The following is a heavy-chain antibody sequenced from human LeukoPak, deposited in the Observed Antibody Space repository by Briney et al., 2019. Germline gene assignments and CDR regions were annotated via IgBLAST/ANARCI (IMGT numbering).Heavy chain of an antibody. D-gene: IGHD6-13*01. V-gene: IGHV4-59*08. CDR2: IYYSGST. J-gene: IGHJ4*02. CDR3: ARQSVAAAGYFDY. Sequence: SETLSLTCTVSGGSISSYYWSWIRQPPGKGLEWIGYIYYSGSTNYNPSLESRVTISVDTSKNQFSLKLSSVTAADTAVYYCARQSVAAAGYFDYWGQGTLVTVSS. CDR1: GGSISSYY.